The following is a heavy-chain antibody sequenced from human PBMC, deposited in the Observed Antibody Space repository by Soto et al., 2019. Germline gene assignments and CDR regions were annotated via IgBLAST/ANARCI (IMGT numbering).Heavy chain of an antibody. CDR2: ISYDGSNK. CDR3: ASREGYSGYDWRFDY. V-gene: IGHV3-30*03. CDR1: GFTFSSYG. J-gene: IGHJ4*02. Sequence: LRLSCAASGFTFSSYGMHWVRQAPGKGLEWVAVISYDGSNKYYADSVKGRFTISRDNSKNTLYLQMNSLRAEDTAVYYCASREGYSGYDWRFDYWGQGTLVTVST. D-gene: IGHD5-12*01.